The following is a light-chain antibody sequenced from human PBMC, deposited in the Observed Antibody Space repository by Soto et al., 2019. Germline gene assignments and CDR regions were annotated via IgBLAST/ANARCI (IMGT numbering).Light chain of an antibody. CDR3: QQYNNWPPVT. J-gene: IGKJ3*01. V-gene: IGKV3-15*01. CDR1: QSVSSN. CDR2: GAS. Sequence: IVMTQSQATLSVSTGERATLSCRASQSVSSNLAWYQQKPGQAPRLLIYGASTRATGIPARFSGSGSGTEFTLTISSLQSEDLAVYYCQQYNNWPPVTFGPGTKVDIK.